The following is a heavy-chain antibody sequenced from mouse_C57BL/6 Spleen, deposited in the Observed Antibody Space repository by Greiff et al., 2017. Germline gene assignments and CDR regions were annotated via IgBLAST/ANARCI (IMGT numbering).Heavy chain of an antibody. D-gene: IGHD2-3*01. J-gene: IGHJ4*01. CDR1: GYTFTSYD. CDR2: IYPSDGST. Sequence: QVQLQQSGPELVKPGASVKLSCKASGYTFTSYDINWVKQRPGQGLEWIGWIYPSDGSTKYNEKFKGKATLTVDTSSSTAYMELHSLTSEDSAVYVGASRGYYKRMDYWGQGTSVTVSS. CDR3: ASRGYYKRMDY. V-gene: IGHV1-85*01.